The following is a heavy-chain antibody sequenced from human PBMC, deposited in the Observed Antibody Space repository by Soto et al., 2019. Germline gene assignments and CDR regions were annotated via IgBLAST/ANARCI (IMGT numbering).Heavy chain of an antibody. V-gene: IGHV3-13*01. J-gene: IGHJ5*02. D-gene: IGHD3-10*01. CDR1: GFTFSAFD. CDR2: IGTQHDT. CDR3: ARQASYRHRGGGWFDP. Sequence: EVQLVESGGGLVEPGGSLRLSCAASGFTFSAFDMHWVRQATGKGLEWVAAIGTQHDTYYPDSVKGRFTISRENAKNSLYLQMNSLRAGDTAVYYCARQASYRHRGGGWFDPWGQGTLVTVSS.